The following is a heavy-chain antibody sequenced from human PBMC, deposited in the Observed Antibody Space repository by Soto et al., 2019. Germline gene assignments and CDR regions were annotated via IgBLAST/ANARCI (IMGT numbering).Heavy chain of an antibody. D-gene: IGHD1-7*01. CDR1: GGSISSGGYY. V-gene: IGHV4-31*03. J-gene: IGHJ5*02. CDR2: IYYSGST. CDR3: ASRRLELRRNWFDP. Sequence: PSETLSLTCTVSGGSISSGGYYWSWIRQHPGKGLEWIGYIYYSGSTYYNPSLKSRVTISVDTSKNQFSLKLSSVTAADTAVYYCASRRLELRRNWFDPWGQGTLVTVSS.